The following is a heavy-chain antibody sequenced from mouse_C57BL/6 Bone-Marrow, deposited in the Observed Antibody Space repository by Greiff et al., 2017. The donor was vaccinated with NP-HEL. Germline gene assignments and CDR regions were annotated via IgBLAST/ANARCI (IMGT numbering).Heavy chain of an antibody. CDR3: TRAGTITTVVAPVAY. D-gene: IGHD1-1*01. V-gene: IGHV5-9-1*02. Sequence: EVQRVESGEGLVKPGGSLKLSCAASGFTFSSYAMSWVRQTPEKRLEWVAYISSGGDYIYYADTVKGRFTISRDNARNTLYLQMSSLKSEDTAMYYCTRAGTITTVVAPVAYWGQGTLVTVSA. CDR1: GFTFSSYA. CDR2: ISSGGDYI. J-gene: IGHJ3*01.